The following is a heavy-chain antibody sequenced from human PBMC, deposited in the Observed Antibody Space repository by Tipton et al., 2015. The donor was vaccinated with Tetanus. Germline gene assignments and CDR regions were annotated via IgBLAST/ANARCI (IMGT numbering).Heavy chain of an antibody. D-gene: IGHD1-26*01. J-gene: IGHJ4*02. Sequence: TLSLTCTVSGGSISSGDYYWSWIRQPPGKGLEWIGYIYYSGSTYYNPSLKGRVTISVDTSKNQFSLKLSSVTAADTAVYYCARRRGVYSGSYFDYWGQGTLVTVSS. CDR3: ARRRGVYSGSYFDY. CDR2: IYYSGST. CDR1: GGSISSGDYY. V-gene: IGHV4-30-4*01.